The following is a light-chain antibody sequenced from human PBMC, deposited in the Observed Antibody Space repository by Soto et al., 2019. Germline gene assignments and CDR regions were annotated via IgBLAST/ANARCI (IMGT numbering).Light chain of an antibody. CDR2: GAS. J-gene: IGKJ5*01. CDR3: QHRRVWPVS. CDR1: QSVSSNY. V-gene: IGKV3D-20*02. Sequence: EIVLTQSPATLSLSPGERATLSFRASQSVSSNYLAWYQQKPGQAPRLLIYGASTRATGVPDRFSGSGSGTDFTLTITSLEPEDFAVYYCQHRRVWPVSFGQGTRLEIK.